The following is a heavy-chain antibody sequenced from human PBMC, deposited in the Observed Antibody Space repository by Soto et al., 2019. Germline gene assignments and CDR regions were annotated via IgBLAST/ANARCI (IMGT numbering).Heavy chain of an antibody. J-gene: IGHJ4*02. V-gene: IGHV3-74*01. CDR2: ISRDGTTT. D-gene: IGHD6-19*01. Sequence: PGGSLRLSCAASGFTFSAYWMHWVRQTPEKGLEWISRISRDGTTTGYAASVKGRFTVSRDNARNTLNLQMNSLRAEDTAVYYCAKEGEHSSGWANFAYWGQGTLVTVSS. CDR3: AKEGEHSSGWANFAY. CDR1: GFTFSAYW.